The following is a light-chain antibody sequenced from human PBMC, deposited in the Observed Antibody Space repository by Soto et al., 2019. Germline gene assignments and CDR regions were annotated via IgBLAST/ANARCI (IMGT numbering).Light chain of an antibody. V-gene: IGLV2-14*01. Sequence: QSVLTQPASVSGFPGQSITISCTGTRSDVGIYNYVSWYQQLPGKAPKLMIYEVSNRPSGVSNRFSGSKSGNTASLTISGLQAEDEADYYCSSYTSSSSLDWVFGGGTKLTVL. J-gene: IGLJ3*02. CDR3: SSYTSSSSLDWV. CDR2: EVS. CDR1: RSDVGIYNY.